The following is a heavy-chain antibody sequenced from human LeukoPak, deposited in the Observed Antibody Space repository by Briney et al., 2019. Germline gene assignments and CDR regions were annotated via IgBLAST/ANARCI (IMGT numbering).Heavy chain of an antibody. J-gene: IGHJ3*02. CDR2: IYYSGST. CDR1: DGSISSYY. CDR3: ASDSSSDAFDI. D-gene: IGHD6-6*01. Sequence: SETLSLTCTVSDGSISSYYWSWIRQPPGKRLEWIGYIYYSGSTHYNPSLKSRVTISVDTSKNQFSLKLSSVTAADTAVYYCASDSSSDAFDIWGQGTMVTVSS. V-gene: IGHV4-59*01.